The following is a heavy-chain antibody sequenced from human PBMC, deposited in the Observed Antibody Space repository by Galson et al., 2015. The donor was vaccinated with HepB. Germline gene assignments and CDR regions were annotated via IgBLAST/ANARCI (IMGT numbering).Heavy chain of an antibody. CDR2: ISSDGHSI. J-gene: IGHJ5*02. V-gene: IGHV3-21*06. Sequence: SLRLSCAASGFTFNFYNMNWVRQAPGKGLEWVPSISSDGHSIYYADSLKGRFTISRDNAENSLFLQMNNLGAEDTAVYYCARDYRPDFGSGSYYPNWFDPWGQGTLVTVSS. CDR3: ARDYRPDFGSGSYYPNWFDP. CDR1: GFTFNFYN. D-gene: IGHD3-10*01.